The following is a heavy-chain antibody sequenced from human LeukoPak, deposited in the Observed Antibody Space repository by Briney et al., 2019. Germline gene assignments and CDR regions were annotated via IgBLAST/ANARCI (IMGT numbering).Heavy chain of an antibody. CDR3: TRDRRDGYNYVDY. CDR1: GGSISPYY. CDR2: ISYSGST. V-gene: IGHV4-59*01. D-gene: IGHD5-24*01. J-gene: IGHJ4*02. Sequence: SETLSLTCTVSGGSISPYYWSWIRQPPGKGLEWIAYISYSGSTDCNPSLKSRVTISVDTSKNQFSLKLNSVTAADTAVYYCTRDRRDGYNYVDYWGQGTLVTVSS.